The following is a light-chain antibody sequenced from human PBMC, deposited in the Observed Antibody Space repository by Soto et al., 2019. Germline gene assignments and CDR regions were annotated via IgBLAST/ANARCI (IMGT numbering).Light chain of an antibody. CDR1: RSISRN. Sequence: EMVLTQSPATLSGSPGERVTLSCRASRSISRNLAWYQQKAGQAPRLLIYGASTRATGIPDRFSGRGSGTEFTLTINGLQSEDFATYYRQPHNNWPVVTFGGGTRVEIK. V-gene: IGKV3-15*01. J-gene: IGKJ4*01. CDR2: GAS. CDR3: QPHNNWPVVT.